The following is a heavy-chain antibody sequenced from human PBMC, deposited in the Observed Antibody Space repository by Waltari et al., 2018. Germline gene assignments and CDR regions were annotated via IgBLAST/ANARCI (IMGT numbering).Heavy chain of an antibody. CDR1: GFTFSSYE. CDR2: ISSSGSTI. J-gene: IGHJ4*02. CDR3: ARMRIPDFLSYFDY. Sequence: EVQLVESGGGLVQPGGSLRLSCAASGFTFSSYEMNWVRQAPGKGLEWVSYISSSGSTIYYADSVKGRFTISRDNAKNSLYLQMNSLRAEDTAVYYCARMRIPDFLSYFDYWGQGTLVTVSS. V-gene: IGHV3-48*03.